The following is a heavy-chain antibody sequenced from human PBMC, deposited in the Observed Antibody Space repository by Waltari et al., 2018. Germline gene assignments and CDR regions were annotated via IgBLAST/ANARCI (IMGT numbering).Heavy chain of an antibody. CDR3: ARDLLGRAAAGGEGYYYYYMDV. Sequence: QVQLQESGPGLVKPSQTLSLTCTVSGGSISSGSYYWSWIRQPAGKGLEWIGRIKTMGSTNYNPSLKRRVTISVDTSKNQFSLKLSSVTAADTAVYYCARDLLGRAAAGGEGYYYYYMDVWGKGTTVTVSS. D-gene: IGHD6-13*01. CDR1: GGSISSGSYY. CDR2: IKTMGST. J-gene: IGHJ6*03. V-gene: IGHV4-61*02.